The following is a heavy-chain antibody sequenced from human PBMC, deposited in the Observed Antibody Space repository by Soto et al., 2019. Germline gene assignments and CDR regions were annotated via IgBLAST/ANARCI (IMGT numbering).Heavy chain of an antibody. Sequence: ARGQGLEWMGWISAFNGNTNQSPKLQGRFTMTTDTSTNTAHMELRSLTSDDTAVYFCSRVLSGSYFDDSDFWGQGTLVTVSS. CDR2: ISAFNGNT. V-gene: IGHV1-18*01. D-gene: IGHD1-26*01. CDR3: SRVLSGSYFDDSDF. J-gene: IGHJ4*02.